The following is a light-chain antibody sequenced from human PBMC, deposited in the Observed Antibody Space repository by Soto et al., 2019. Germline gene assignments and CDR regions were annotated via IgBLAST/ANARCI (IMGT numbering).Light chain of an antibody. V-gene: IGLV1-44*01. CDR2: SND. CDR1: SSNLESHS. J-gene: IGLJ2*01. CDR3: ATWDDGVNGVL. Sequence: QSVLTQPPSMSGTPGQRVSISCSGSSSNLESHSVDWYQHFPGTAPKLVINSNDQRPSGVPDRFSGSKSGTSASLAISGLQSEDDADYYCATWDDGVNGVLFGGGTKLTVL.